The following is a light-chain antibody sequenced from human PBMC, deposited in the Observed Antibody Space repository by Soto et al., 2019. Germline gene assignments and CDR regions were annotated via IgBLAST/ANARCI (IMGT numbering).Light chain of an antibody. CDR3: CSYAGSSSFII. J-gene: IGLJ2*01. CDR1: SSDVGSYNL. Sequence: QSVLTQPASVSGSPGQSITISCTGTSSDVGSYNLVSWYQQYPGKAPKHMIYDVSKRPSGVSNRFSGSKSGNTASLTISGLHAEDEADYYCCSYAGSSSFIIFGAGTQLTVL. V-gene: IGLV2-23*02. CDR2: DVS.